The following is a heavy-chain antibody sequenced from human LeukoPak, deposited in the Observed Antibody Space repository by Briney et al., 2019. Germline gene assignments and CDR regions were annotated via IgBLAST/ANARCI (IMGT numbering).Heavy chain of an antibody. CDR1: GFTFSSYA. CDR3: AKDPHSTSHLYYFDY. J-gene: IGHJ4*02. D-gene: IGHD2-2*01. Sequence: GGSLRLSCAASGFTFSSYAMSWVRQAPGKGLEWVSAISGSGGSTYYADSVKGRFTISRDNSKNTLYLQMNSLRAEDTAVYYCAKDPHSTSHLYYFDYWGQGTLVTVSS. CDR2: ISGSGGST. V-gene: IGHV3-23*01.